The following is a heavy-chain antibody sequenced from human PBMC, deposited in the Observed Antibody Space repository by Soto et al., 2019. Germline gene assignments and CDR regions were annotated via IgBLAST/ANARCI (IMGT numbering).Heavy chain of an antibody. V-gene: IGHV4-59*02. D-gene: IGHD2-15*01. J-gene: IGHJ5*02. CDR2: IYYSGST. Sequence: SETLSLTCTVSGDSVTDYYWSWIRQPPGKGLEWIGYIYYSGSTNYNPSLKSRVTISVDTSKNQFSLKLISVTAADTAVYYCARVPSRTVVVVAAAGWFDPWGQGTLVTVSS. CDR1: GDSVTDYY. CDR3: ARVPSRTVVVVAAAGWFDP.